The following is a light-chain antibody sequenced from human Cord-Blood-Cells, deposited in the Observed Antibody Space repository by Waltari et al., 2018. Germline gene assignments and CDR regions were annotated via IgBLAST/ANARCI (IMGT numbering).Light chain of an antibody. CDR2: LGS. V-gene: IGKV2-28*01. CDR3: MQALQTPVT. Sequence: DMVMTPSPLALPVTPGEPASISCRSSPSLLHSNGYNYLDWYLQTPGQSPQLLIYLGSNRASGVPDRFSGSGSGTDFTLKISRVEAEDVGVYYCMQALQTPVTFGQGTKLEIK. CDR1: PSLLHSNGYNY. J-gene: IGKJ2*01.